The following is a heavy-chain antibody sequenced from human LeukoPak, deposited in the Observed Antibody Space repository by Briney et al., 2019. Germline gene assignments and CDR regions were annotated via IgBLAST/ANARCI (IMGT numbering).Heavy chain of an antibody. CDR2: IFPLFETT. CDR3: ARGRESHGHYFHF. CDR1: GGTFNNYA. V-gene: IGHV1-69*13. Sequence: SVKVSCKASGGTFNNYAINWVRQAPGQGLEWMGGIFPLFETTNYAQGFKGRVTITADDPTSTAYMELNSLRTEDTAVYYCARGRESHGHYFHFWGQGTLVTVSS. J-gene: IGHJ4*02. D-gene: IGHD1-26*01.